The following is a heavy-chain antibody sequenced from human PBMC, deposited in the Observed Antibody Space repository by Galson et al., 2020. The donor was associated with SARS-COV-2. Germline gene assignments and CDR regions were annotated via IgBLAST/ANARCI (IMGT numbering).Heavy chain of an antibody. CDR1: GYTFTGYY. CDR2: INPNSGGT. D-gene: IGHD3-10*01. V-gene: IGHV1-2*06. J-gene: IGHJ5*02. CDR3: AGDIGFGELLNWFDP. Sequence: ASVKVSCKASGYTFTGYYMHWVRQAPGQGLEWMGRINPNSGGTNYAQKFQGRVTMTRDTSISTAYMELSRLRSYDTAVYYCAGDIGFGELLNWFDPWGQGTLVTVSS.